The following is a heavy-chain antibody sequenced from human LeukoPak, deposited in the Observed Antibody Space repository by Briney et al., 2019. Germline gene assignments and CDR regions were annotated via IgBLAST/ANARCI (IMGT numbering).Heavy chain of an antibody. CDR1: RFTCDDYT. Sequence: GRSLRLSCASCRFTCDDYTMHSVRQAPGKGLEWFSGISWNSGSICYADSVKSRFTISRDNAKNSLYLQMNSLRAEDMALYYCAKDRGDLFYYFDYWGQGTLVTVSS. CDR2: ISWNSGSI. D-gene: IGHD7-27*01. J-gene: IGHJ4*02. CDR3: AKDRGDLFYYFDY. V-gene: IGHV3-9*03.